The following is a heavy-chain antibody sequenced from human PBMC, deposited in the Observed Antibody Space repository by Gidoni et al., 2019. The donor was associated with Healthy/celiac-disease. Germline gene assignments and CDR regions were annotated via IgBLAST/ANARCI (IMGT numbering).Heavy chain of an antibody. CDR2: ISWNSGSI. J-gene: IGHJ6*02. Sequence: EVQLVESGGGLVQPGRSLRLSCAASGFPFDDYAMHGVRQAPGKGLEWVSGISWNSGSIGYADSVKGRFTISRDNAKNSLYLQMNSLRAEDTALYYCASGGVATIFGMDVWGQGTTVTVSS. CDR1: GFPFDDYA. CDR3: ASGGVATIFGMDV. V-gene: IGHV3-9*01. D-gene: IGHD5-12*01.